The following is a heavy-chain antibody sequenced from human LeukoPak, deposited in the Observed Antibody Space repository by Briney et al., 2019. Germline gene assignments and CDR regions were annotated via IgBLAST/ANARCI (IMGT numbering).Heavy chain of an antibody. CDR3: AKDLWYFDSSGYSPFDS. CDR2: IRFDETNK. CDR1: GFTFSNYG. D-gene: IGHD3-22*01. J-gene: IGHJ4*02. Sequence: GGSLRLSCAASGFTFSNYGMHWVRQPPGKGLEWVAFIRFDETNKYYADSVKGRFTISRDNSKSTLYVQMNSLRAEDTAVCYCAKDLWYFDSSGYSPFDSWGQGTLVTVSS. V-gene: IGHV3-30*02.